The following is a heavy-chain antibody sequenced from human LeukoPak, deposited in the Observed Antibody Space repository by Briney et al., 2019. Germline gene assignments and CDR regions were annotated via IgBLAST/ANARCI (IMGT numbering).Heavy chain of an antibody. CDR2: INPSGGST. CDR3: ARDDGSGFAAFDI. V-gene: IGHV1-46*01. J-gene: IGHJ3*02. CDR1: GYTFTSYY. Sequence: ASVKVSCKASGYTFTSYYMHWVRQAPGQGLEWMGIINPSGGSTSYAQKFQGRVTMTRDTSTSTVYMELSRLRSDDTAVYYCARDDGSGFAAFDIWGQGTMVTASS. D-gene: IGHD3-22*01.